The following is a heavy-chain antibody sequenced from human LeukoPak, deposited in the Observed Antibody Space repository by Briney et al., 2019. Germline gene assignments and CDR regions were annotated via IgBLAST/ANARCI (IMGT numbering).Heavy chain of an antibody. CDR1: GDSVSSNNNA. CDR3: ARAVGANTFDY. D-gene: IGHD1-26*01. CDR2: TYFRSRWYY. V-gene: IGHV6-1*01. J-gene: IGHJ4*02. Sequence: SRTLSLTCAISGDSVSSNNNAWNWMRQSPSRGLEWLGRTYFRSRWYYDYAVSVKSRITLNADTSMNQFSLQLNSVTPEDTAVYYCARAVGANTFDYWGQGILVTVSS.